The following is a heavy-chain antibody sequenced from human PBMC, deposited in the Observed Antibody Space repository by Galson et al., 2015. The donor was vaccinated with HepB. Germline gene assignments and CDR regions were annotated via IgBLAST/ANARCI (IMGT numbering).Heavy chain of an antibody. Sequence: SVKVSCKASGGTFSSYTISWVRQAPGQGLEWMGRIIPILGIANYAQKFQGRVTITADKSTSTAYMELSSLRSEDTAVYYCASETPKVRVVVVPVYGMDVWGQGTTVTVSS. CDR1: GGTFSSYT. D-gene: IGHD2-2*01. CDR2: IIPILGIA. CDR3: ASETPKVRVVVVPVYGMDV. J-gene: IGHJ6*02. V-gene: IGHV1-69*02.